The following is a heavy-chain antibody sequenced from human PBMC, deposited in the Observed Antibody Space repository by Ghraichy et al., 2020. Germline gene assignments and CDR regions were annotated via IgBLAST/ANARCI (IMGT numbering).Heavy chain of an antibody. CDR2: MYYSGST. D-gene: IGHD3-22*01. Sequence: SETLSLTCSVSGASTTSGGYYWSWIRQHPRKGLEWVGYMYYSGSTYYSPALKSRVTISIDRAKNQVFLNLTSVTAADTAVYYCTRGGYYDSRAYNNWGQGTLVTVSS. CDR1: GASTTSGGYY. V-gene: IGHV4-31*03. J-gene: IGHJ4*02. CDR3: TRGGYYDSRAYNN.